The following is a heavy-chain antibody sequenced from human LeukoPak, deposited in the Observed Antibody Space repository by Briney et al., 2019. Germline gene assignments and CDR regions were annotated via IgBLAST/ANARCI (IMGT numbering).Heavy chain of an antibody. J-gene: IGHJ4*02. Sequence: LRLSCAASGFTFSSYSMNWVRQAPGMGLEWIGSIYYTGNTYYNASLKSQVSISIDTSKNQFSLKLTSVTAADTAVYYCARQTGSGLFILPGGQGTLVTVSS. CDR1: GFTFSSYSMN. CDR2: IYYTGNT. D-gene: IGHD3/OR15-3a*01. CDR3: ARQTGSGLFILP. V-gene: IGHV4-39*01.